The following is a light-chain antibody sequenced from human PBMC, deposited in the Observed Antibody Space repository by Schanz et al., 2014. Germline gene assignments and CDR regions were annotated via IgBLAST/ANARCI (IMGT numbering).Light chain of an antibody. Sequence: IQLTQSPSSLSASVGDRVTITCRASQGISSYLAWYQQKPGKAPKLLIYAASTLQSGVPSRFSGSGSGTDFTLTISSLQPEDFATYYCQQYDSDYTFGQGTKLEIK. J-gene: IGKJ2*01. CDR2: AAS. CDR1: QGISSY. V-gene: IGKV1-9*01. CDR3: QQYDSDYT.